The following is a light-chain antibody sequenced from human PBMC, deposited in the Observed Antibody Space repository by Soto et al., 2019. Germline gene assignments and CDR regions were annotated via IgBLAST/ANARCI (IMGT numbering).Light chain of an antibody. J-gene: IGKJ1*01. CDR1: QSISSW. CDR2: KAS. CDR3: QQYNSYWT. V-gene: IGKV1-5*03. Sequence: DIQMTQSPSTLFASVEEKVTITCRASQSISSWLAWYQQKPGKAPKLLIYKASSLESGVPSRFSGSGSGTEFTLTISSLQPDDFATYYCQQYNSYWTFGQGTKV.